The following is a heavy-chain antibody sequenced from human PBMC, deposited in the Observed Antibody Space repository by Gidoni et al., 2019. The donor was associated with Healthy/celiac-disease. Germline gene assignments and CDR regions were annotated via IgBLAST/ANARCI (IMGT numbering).Heavy chain of an antibody. CDR1: GYTFTSYG. D-gene: IGHD5-12*01. CDR2: IRAYNGNT. V-gene: IGHV1-18*01. CDR3: ARDRGYGDY. J-gene: IGHJ4*02. Sequence: PGASVTASCTASGYTFTSYGSSCVRQAPEQGLEWMGWIRAYNGNTNYAQKLQGRVNMTTDTSTSTAYMELRSLRSDDTVVYYCARDRGYGDYWGQGTLVTVSS.